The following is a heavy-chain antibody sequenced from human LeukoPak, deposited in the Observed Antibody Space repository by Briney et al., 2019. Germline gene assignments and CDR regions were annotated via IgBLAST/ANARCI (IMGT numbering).Heavy chain of an antibody. D-gene: IGHD2-15*01. J-gene: IGHJ2*01. V-gene: IGHV4-4*02. Sequence: SETLSLTCAVSGGSISSSNWWSWVRQPPGKGLEWIGEIYHSGSTNYNPSLKSRVTMSVDTSRNHFSLKLSSVTAADTAVYYCARDVGYWYFDLWGRGTLVTVSS. CDR2: IYHSGST. CDR3: ARDVGYWYFDL. CDR1: GGSISSSNW.